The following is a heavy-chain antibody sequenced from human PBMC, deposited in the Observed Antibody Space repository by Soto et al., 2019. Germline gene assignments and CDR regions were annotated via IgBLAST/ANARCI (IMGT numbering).Heavy chain of an antibody. D-gene: IGHD2-15*01. Sequence: PSETLSLTCTVSGGSVSSGSYYWSWIRQPPGKGLEWIGYIYYSGSTNYNPSLKSRVTISVDTSKNQFSLKLSSVTAADTAVYYCARVRGYCSGGSCFFDYWGQGTLVTVSS. CDR3: ARVRGYCSGGSCFFDY. J-gene: IGHJ4*02. CDR2: IYYSGST. CDR1: GGSVSSGSYY. V-gene: IGHV4-61*01.